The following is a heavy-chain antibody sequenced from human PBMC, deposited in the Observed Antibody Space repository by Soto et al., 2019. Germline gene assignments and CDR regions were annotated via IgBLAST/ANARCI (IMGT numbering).Heavy chain of an antibody. CDR1: GFIFSSSD. Sequence: EVQLVESEGGLVQPGGSLRLSCEASGFIFSSSDMSWVRQAPGKGLEWISSITTTGDRTHYADSVRGRFTISRDNSRKTVYLQLNRPRVGGTAVFYCAEGGGGDHGYWGQGTLVAVSS. CDR2: ITTTGDRT. CDR3: AEGGGGDHGY. D-gene: IGHD2-21*02. J-gene: IGHJ4*02. V-gene: IGHV3-23*04.